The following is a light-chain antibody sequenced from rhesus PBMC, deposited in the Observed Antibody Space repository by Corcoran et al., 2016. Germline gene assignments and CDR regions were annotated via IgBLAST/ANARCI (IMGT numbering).Light chain of an antibody. J-gene: IGKJ1*01. CDR1: QSVGRY. V-gene: IGKV3-24*04. CDR3: QQSSNLWT. CDR2: GAS. Sequence: ETVVTQSPATLALSPGDRATLSCRASQSVGRYLAWYQQKPGQTPRLLISGASSRATGIPDRFSGSESGTDFTLTISSLEPEDVGVYYCQQSSNLWTFGQGTKVEIK.